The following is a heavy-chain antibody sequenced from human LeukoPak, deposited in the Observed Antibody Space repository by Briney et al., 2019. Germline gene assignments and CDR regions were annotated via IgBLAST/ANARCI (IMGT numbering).Heavy chain of an antibody. Sequence: GGSLRLSCAASGFTFSSYEMNWVRQAPGKGLEWVSYISSSGSTIYYADSVKGRFTISRDNAKNSLYLQMNSLRAEDSAVYYCVRSGTTMIVVIITQWGQGTLVTVSS. CDR2: ISSSGSTI. CDR3: VRSGTTMIVVIITQ. CDR1: GFTFSSYE. J-gene: IGHJ4*02. V-gene: IGHV3-48*03. D-gene: IGHD3-22*01.